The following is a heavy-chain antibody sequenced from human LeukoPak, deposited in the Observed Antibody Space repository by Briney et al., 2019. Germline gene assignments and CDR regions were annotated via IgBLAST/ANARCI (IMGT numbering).Heavy chain of an antibody. CDR3: VRCGCYYMEAL. CDR1: RGPIEGHY. CDR2: VYYDGST. D-gene: IGHD3-22*01. J-gene: IGHJ2*01. V-gene: IGHV4-59*11. Sequence: PSETLSLTSRARRGPIEGHYWGGVRQPPGKGLEWIGYVYYDGSTSYSPSLKSRVTISLDTSKNQFSLRLSSVTAEDTAVYYCVRCGCYYMEALCGRGTLVTVSS.